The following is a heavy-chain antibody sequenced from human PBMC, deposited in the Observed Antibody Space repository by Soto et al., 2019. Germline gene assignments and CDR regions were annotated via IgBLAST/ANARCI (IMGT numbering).Heavy chain of an antibody. V-gene: IGHV1-69*12. Sequence: QVQLVQSGAEVKKPGSSVKVSCKVSGGTFSNYAIDWVRLAPGHGLEWMGGIVPIFGTTYYTQKFQGRATIIADDSTTTAYLEMSSLRSEDTAIYYCARVEAVAGLYNYPGLDGWGKGTAVTVYS. D-gene: IGHD6-19*01. CDR3: ARVEAVAGLYNYPGLDG. CDR2: IVPIFGTT. CDR1: GGTFSNYA. J-gene: IGHJ6*04.